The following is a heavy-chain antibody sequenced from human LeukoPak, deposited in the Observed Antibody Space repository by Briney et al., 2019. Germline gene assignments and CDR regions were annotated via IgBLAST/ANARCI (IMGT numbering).Heavy chain of an antibody. J-gene: IGHJ4*02. V-gene: IGHV3-11*01. CDR2: ISSSGSTI. CDR3: ARVPGYGSGSYFFDY. Sequence: GGSLRLSCAASGFTFSDYYMSWIRQAPGKGLEWVSYISSSGSTIYYADSVKGRFTISKDNAKNSLYLQMNSLRAEDTAVYYCARVPGYGSGSYFFDYWGQGTLVTVSS. D-gene: IGHD3-10*01. CDR1: GFTFSDYY.